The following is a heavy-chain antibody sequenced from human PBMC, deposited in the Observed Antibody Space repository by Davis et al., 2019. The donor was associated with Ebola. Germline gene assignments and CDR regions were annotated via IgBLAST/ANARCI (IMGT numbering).Heavy chain of an antibody. Sequence: PGGSLRLSCAASGFTFSSYAMSCVRQAPGKGLEWVSAISGSGGSTYYADSVKGRFTTARDNSKNTLYLQMNSLRAEDTDVYYCAKRIQQLVRNWFDPWGQGTLVTVSS. CDR2: ISGSGGST. D-gene: IGHD6-13*01. CDR3: AKRIQQLVRNWFDP. V-gene: IGHV3-23*01. CDR1: GFTFSSYA. J-gene: IGHJ5*02.